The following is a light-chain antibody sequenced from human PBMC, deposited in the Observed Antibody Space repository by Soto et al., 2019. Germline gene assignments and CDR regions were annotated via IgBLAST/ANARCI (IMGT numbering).Light chain of an antibody. CDR2: NNK. J-gene: IGLJ1*01. Sequence: QSLLTQPPSTSGTPRQRVTIPCSGGRSKIGTNAVNWYQQLPGTAPKLLTYNNKQRPSGVPDRFSGSKSGTSAPLAISGLQSEDEADYYCAAWDDSLHGSVFGTGTKVTVL. CDR3: AAWDDSLHGSV. V-gene: IGLV1-44*01. CDR1: RSKIGTNA.